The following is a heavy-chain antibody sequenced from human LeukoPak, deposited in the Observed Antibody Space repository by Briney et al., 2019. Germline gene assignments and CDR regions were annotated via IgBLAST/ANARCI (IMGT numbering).Heavy chain of an antibody. CDR1: GYTFTGYY. Sequence: ASVKVSCTASGYTFTGYYMHWVRQAPGQGLEWMGWINPNSGGTNYAQKFQGRVTMTRDTSISTAYMELSSLRSEDTAVYYCATADVIMYYFDYWGQGTLVTVSS. CDR3: ATADVIMYYFDY. D-gene: IGHD3-16*01. V-gene: IGHV1-2*02. CDR2: INPNSGGT. J-gene: IGHJ4*02.